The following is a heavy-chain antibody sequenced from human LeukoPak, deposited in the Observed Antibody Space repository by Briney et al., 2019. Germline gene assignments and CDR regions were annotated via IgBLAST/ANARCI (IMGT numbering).Heavy chain of an antibody. Sequence: GGSLRLSCAASGFTVSSNYMNWVRQAPGKGLEWVSVIYSGGTTYYADSVKGRFTISRDNSKNTLYLQMNSLGPEDTAVFYCARRTITPGSGSFQDWGQGTLVTVSS. D-gene: IGHD3-10*01. CDR3: ARRTITPGSGSFQD. J-gene: IGHJ4*02. CDR1: GFTVSSNY. CDR2: IYSGGTT. V-gene: IGHV3-66*02.